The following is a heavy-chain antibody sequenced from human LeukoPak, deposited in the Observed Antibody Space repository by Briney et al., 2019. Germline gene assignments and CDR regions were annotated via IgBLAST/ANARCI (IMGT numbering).Heavy chain of an antibody. CDR1: GYTFTGYY. J-gene: IGHJ4*02. CDR3: ARGSSDY. Sequence: ASVSLSCTASGYTFTGYYMHWVRQAPGQGLEWMGWINPNSGGTNYAQKSQGSDTMTRDTSIGTAYMELSRLRADDTAVYYCARGSSDYWGQGTLVTVSS. V-gene: IGHV1-2*02. CDR2: INPNSGGT.